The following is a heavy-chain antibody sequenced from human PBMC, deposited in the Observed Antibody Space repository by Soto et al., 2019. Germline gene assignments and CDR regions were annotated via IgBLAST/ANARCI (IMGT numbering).Heavy chain of an antibody. J-gene: IGHJ4*02. Sequence: VQLVQSGAEVKKPGSSVKVSCKASGGTFSSYAISWVRQAPGQGLEWMGGIIPIFGTANYAQKFQGRVTITADESTSTAYMELSSLRSEDTAVYYCATNGRGYCSGGSCEFGDYWGQGTLVTVSS. CDR3: ATNGRGYCSGGSCEFGDY. V-gene: IGHV1-69*01. CDR2: IIPIFGTA. D-gene: IGHD2-15*01. CDR1: GGTFSSYA.